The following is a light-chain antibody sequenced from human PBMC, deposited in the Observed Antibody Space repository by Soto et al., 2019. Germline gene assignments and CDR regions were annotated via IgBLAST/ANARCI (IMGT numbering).Light chain of an antibody. Sequence: EIVLTQSPGTLSLSPGERATLSCRASQSVSNNYLAWYQQKPGQAPRLLIYGASSRATGIPDRFSGSGSGTDFTLTISSLQYEDFAVYYCQQYNDWLPITFGQGTRLEIK. CDR1: QSVSNNY. CDR3: QQYNDWLPIT. J-gene: IGKJ5*01. V-gene: IGKV3-20*01. CDR2: GAS.